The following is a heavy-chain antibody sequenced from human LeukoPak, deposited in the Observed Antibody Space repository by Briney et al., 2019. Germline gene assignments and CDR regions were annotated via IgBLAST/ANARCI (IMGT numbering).Heavy chain of an antibody. CDR2: IRYDGSNK. V-gene: IGHV3-30*02. Sequence: GGSLRLSCAASGFTFSSYGMHWVRQAPGKGLEWVAFIRYDGSNKYYADSVKGRFTISRDNSKNTLYLQMNSLRAEDTAVYYCAKDGSEQQDLIASLFDYWGQGTLVTVSS. CDR3: AKDGSEQQDLIASLFDY. D-gene: IGHD6-13*01. CDR1: GFTFSSYG. J-gene: IGHJ4*02.